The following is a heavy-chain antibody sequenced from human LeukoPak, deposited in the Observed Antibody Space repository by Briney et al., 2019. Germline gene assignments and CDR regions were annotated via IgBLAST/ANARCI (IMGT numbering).Heavy chain of an antibody. J-gene: IGHJ4*02. CDR1: GVSITSYS. CDR3: ARDSTSSASYYDY. V-gene: IGHV4-4*07. D-gene: IGHD3-22*01. Sequence: PSETLSLTCTVSGVSITSYSWSWVRQPAGKGLECIGRINPSGTINYNPSLQSRITLSVDTSKNQFSLKLSSVTAADTAVYYCARDSTSSASYYDYWGQGTLVTVSS. CDR2: INPSGTI.